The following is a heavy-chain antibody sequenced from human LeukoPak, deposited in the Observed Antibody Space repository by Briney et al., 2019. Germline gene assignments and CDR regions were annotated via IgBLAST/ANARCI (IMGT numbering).Heavy chain of an antibody. Sequence: ASVKVSCKASGHTFTSYAMHWVRQAPGQRLEWMGWINAGNGNTKYSQKFQGRVTITRDTSASTDYMELSSLRSEDTAVYYCARGLVVAARGWFDPWGQGTLVTVSS. V-gene: IGHV1-3*01. CDR1: GHTFTSYA. J-gene: IGHJ5*02. CDR2: INAGNGNT. D-gene: IGHD2-15*01. CDR3: ARGLVVAARGWFDP.